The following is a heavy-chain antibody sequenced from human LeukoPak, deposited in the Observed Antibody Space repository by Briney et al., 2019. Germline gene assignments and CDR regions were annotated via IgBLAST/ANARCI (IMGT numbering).Heavy chain of an antibody. Sequence: PGGSLRLSCAASGFTFSNAWMSWVRQAPGKGLEWVGRIKTKTDGGTTDYAAPVKGRFTISRDNAKNSLYLQMNSLRDEDTAVYYCARVWHCTSTSCYDYWGQGTLVTVSS. CDR2: IKTKTDGGTT. CDR1: GFTFSNAW. CDR3: ARVWHCTSTSCYDY. V-gene: IGHV3-15*01. J-gene: IGHJ4*02. D-gene: IGHD2-2*01.